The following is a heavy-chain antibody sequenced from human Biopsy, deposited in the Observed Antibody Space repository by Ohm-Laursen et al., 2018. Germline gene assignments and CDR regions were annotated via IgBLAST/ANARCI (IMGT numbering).Heavy chain of an antibody. CDR1: GYAVNDYF. CDR2: ISPNRGGT. D-gene: IGHD3-16*01. V-gene: IGHV1-2*02. CDR3: ARDIMNRIAGLVARSDVFDV. J-gene: IGHJ3*01. Sequence: SVKVSCKGSGYAVNDYFLHWLRQAPGQGPGWMGWISPNRGGTNYAQKFQGRVTMTTDTSTSTVYLELRRLISDDTAVYYCARDIMNRIAGLVARSDVFDVWGQGTLVTVSS.